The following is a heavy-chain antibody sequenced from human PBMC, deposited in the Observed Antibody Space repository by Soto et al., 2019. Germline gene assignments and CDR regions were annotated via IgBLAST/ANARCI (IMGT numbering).Heavy chain of an antibody. J-gene: IGHJ4*02. CDR3: ARDEGAPRTYYFEV. CDR1: GFPFKNCG. Sequence: GGSLRLSCVTSGFPFKNCGFHWVRQAPGKGLEWVAFIWYDGSNKYYADSVKGRFTISRDNSKNTLYLGMNSLRAEDTAVYFCARDEGAPRTYYFEVWGQGALVTVSS. CDR2: IWYDGSNK. V-gene: IGHV3-33*01.